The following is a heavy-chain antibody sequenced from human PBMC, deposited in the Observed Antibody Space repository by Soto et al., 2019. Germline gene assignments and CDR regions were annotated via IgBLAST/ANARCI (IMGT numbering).Heavy chain of an antibody. Sequence: GGSLRLSCAASGFTFDDYAMHWVRQAPGKGLEWVSGISWNSGSIGYADSVKGRFTISRDNAKNSLYLQMNSLRAEDTALYYCAKGAELPNKFWSGYSPYYYMDVWGKGTTVTVSS. V-gene: IGHV3-9*01. CDR1: GFTFDDYA. CDR2: ISWNSGSI. CDR3: AKGAELPNKFWSGYSPYYYMDV. D-gene: IGHD3-3*01. J-gene: IGHJ6*03.